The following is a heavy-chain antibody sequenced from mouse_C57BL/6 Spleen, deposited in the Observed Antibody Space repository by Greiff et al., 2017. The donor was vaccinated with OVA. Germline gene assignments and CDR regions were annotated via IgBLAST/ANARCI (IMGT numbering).Heavy chain of an antibody. V-gene: IGHV5-4*01. D-gene: IGHD3-2*02. J-gene: IGHJ4*01. CDR1: GFTFSSYA. CDR2: ISDGGSYT. CDR3: ARESSGYYAMDY. Sequence: DVKLVESGGGLVKPGGSLKLSCAASGFTFSSYAMSWVRQTPEKRLEWVATISDGGSYTYYPDNVKSRFTISRDNAKNNLYLQMSHLKSEDTAMYYCARESSGYYAMDYWGQGTSVTVSS.